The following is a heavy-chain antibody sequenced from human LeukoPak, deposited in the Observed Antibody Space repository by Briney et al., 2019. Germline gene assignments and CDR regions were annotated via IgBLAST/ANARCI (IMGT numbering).Heavy chain of an antibody. V-gene: IGHV3-66*01. D-gene: IGHD5-18*01. CDR2: IYSGGST. Sequence: GGSLRLSCAASGFTFSSYAMSWVRQAPGKGLEWVSVIYSGGSTYYADSVKGRFTISRDNSKNTLYLQMNSLRVEDTAVYYCARDLAYGYEEFDYWGQGTLVTVSS. CDR3: ARDLAYGYEEFDY. CDR1: GFTFSSYA. J-gene: IGHJ4*02.